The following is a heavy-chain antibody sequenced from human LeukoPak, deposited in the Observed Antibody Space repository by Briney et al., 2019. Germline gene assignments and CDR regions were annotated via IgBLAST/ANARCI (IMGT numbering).Heavy chain of an antibody. CDR2: ISGSGGST. Sequence: GGSLRLSCAASGFTFSSYAMSWVRQAPGKGLEWVSAISGSGGSTYYADSVKGRFTISRDDSKNTLYLQMNSLRAEDTAVYYCAKMFGGMIVVVIADYWGQGTLVTVSS. CDR3: AKMFGGMIVVVIADY. CDR1: GFTFSSYA. D-gene: IGHD3-22*01. J-gene: IGHJ4*02. V-gene: IGHV3-23*01.